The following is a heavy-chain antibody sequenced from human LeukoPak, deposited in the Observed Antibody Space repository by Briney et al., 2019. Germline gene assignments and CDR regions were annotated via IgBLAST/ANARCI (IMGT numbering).Heavy chain of an antibody. V-gene: IGHV3-9*01. D-gene: IGHD6-19*01. J-gene: IGHJ6*02. Sequence: PGGSLRLSCAASGFTFDDYAMHWVRQAPGKGLEWVSGISWNSGSIGYADSVKGRFIISRDNAKNSLYLQMNSLRAEDTALYYCAKDSSGAMWYYYGMDVWGQGTTVTVSS. CDR2: ISWNSGSI. CDR3: AKDSSGAMWYYYGMDV. CDR1: GFTFDDYA.